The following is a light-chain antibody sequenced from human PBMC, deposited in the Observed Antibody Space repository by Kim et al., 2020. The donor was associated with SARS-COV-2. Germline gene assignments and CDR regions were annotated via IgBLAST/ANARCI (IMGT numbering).Light chain of an antibody. CDR2: DAS. Sequence: DIQMTQSPSSLSASVGDRVTIACQATQGITNNLAWYQQKPGKAPKLLIYDASNLETGVPSRFSGSGSGTDFTLTISSLQPEDVATYYCQKYNSAPRTFGPGTKVDIK. J-gene: IGKJ3*01. CDR1: QGITNN. V-gene: IGKV1-27*01. CDR3: QKYNSAPRT.